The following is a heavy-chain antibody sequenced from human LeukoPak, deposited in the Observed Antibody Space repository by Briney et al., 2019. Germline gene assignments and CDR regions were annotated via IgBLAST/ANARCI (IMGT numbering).Heavy chain of an antibody. CDR1: GGSISSYY. V-gene: IGHV4-59*01. CDR2: ISYSGST. D-gene: IGHD3-9*01. CDR3: ARDRLHYDSLTGYPAD. Sequence: PSETLSLTCTVSGGSISSYYWSWIRQPPGEGLEWIGYISYSGSTNYNSSLKSRVTISLDTSKNQFSLRLISVTAADTAVYFCARDRLHYDSLTGYPADWGQGTLVTVSS. J-gene: IGHJ4*02.